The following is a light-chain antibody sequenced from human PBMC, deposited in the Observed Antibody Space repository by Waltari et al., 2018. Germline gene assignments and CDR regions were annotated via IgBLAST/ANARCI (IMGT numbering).Light chain of an antibody. V-gene: IGKV3-11*01. Sequence: EIVLTQSPATLSLSPGQRASLSCRASQSVSGYLAWYQQKPGQAPRLLIYDSSTRAAGIPARFSGSGFGTDFTLTISSLEPEDFAVYYCQQRSNWPITFGQGTRLESK. J-gene: IGKJ5*01. CDR2: DSS. CDR3: QQRSNWPIT. CDR1: QSVSGY.